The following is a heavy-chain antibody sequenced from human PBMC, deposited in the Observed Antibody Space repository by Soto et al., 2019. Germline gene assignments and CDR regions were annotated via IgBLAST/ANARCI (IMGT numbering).Heavy chain of an antibody. CDR2: IKQDGSEK. J-gene: IGHJ4*02. CDR3: ARDVLFDSSSWYDY. V-gene: IGHV3-7*05. Sequence: GGSLRLSCAASGFTFSSYWMSWVRQAPGKGLEWVANIKQDGSEKYYVDSVKGRFTISRDNAKNSLYLQMNSLRAEDTAVYYCARDVLFDSSSWYDYWGQGTLVTVSS. CDR1: GFTFSSYW. D-gene: IGHD6-13*01.